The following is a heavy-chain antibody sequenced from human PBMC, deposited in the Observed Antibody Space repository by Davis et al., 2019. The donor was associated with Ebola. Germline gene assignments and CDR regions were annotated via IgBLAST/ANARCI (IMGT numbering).Heavy chain of an antibody. CDR1: GYTFTTYG. J-gene: IGHJ4*02. CDR2: ISAYNGNT. Sequence: ASVKVSCKASGYTFTTYGISWVRQAPGRGLEWTGWISAYNGNTNYAQKLQGRVTMTTDTSTTTAYMDLRSLRSDDTAVYYCARLAVPGLFDYWGQGTLVTVSS. V-gene: IGHV1-18*01. CDR3: ARLAVPGLFDY. D-gene: IGHD2-2*01.